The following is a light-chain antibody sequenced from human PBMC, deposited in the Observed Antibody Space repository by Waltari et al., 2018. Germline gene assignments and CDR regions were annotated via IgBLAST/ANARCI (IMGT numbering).Light chain of an antibody. J-gene: IGLJ2*01. CDR3: AAWEDSLSGLDVV. V-gene: IGLV1-47*01. Sequence: QSVLTQPPSASGTPGQRVTISCSGSSPNLGSNYVYWYPQLPVTAPKPLNYRKNQRPSGVPDRFSGSKSGTSASLAISGLRSEDEADYYCAAWEDSLSGLDVVFGGGTKLTVL. CDR1: SPNLGSNY. CDR2: RKN.